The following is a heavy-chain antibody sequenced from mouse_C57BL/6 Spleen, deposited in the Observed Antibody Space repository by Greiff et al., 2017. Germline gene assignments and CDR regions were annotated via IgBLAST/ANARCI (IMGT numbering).Heavy chain of an antibody. CDR3: ARRDYYNLSLTGYFDV. CDR2: IYPSDSET. D-gene: IGHD1-1*01. V-gene: IGHV1-61*01. Sequence: QVQLQQPGAELVRPGSSVKLSCKASGYTFTSYWMDWVKQRPGQGLEWIGNIYPSDSETHYNQKFKDKATLTVDKSSSTAYMQLSSLTSEDSAVYYCARRDYYNLSLTGYFDVWGTGTTVTVSS. J-gene: IGHJ1*03. CDR1: GYTFTSYW.